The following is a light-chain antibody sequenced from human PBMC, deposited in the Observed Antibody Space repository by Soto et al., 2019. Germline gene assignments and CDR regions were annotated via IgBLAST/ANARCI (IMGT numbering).Light chain of an antibody. Sequence: QSVLTQPPSVSAAPGQKVTISCSGSSSNIGNNFVSWYQQVPGTAPKLLIYDNNKRPSGIPGRFSGSKSGTSATLGITGLQTGDEADYYCGTWDTSLSTPDVFGTGTKGTVL. J-gene: IGLJ1*01. CDR2: DNN. CDR1: SSNIGNNF. V-gene: IGLV1-51*01. CDR3: GTWDTSLSTPDV.